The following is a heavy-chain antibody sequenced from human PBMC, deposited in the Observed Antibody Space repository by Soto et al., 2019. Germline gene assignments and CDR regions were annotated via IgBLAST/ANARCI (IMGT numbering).Heavy chain of an antibody. V-gene: IGHV3-30*04. CDR1: GFIFSTYA. CDR2: ISYEGSKK. J-gene: IGHJ6*02. CDR3: ARNLQFFDWMGFYGMDV. D-gene: IGHD3-9*01. Sequence: VQLEESGGGVVQPGRSLRLSCVASGFIFSTYAMYWVRQAPGKGLEWVTFISYEGSKKDYADSVKGLFTISRDNSKNTVYLQMNSLRPEDTAVYYCARNLQFFDWMGFYGMDVWGQGTTVTVSS.